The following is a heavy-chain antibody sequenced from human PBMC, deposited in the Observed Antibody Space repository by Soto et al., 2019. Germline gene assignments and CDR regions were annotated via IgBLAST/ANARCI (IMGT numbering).Heavy chain of an antibody. Sequence: SETLSLTCTVSGASISVHSYYWTWIRQPPGKGLEWIGSSYYSGTTYFNPSLKSRATISVDTSKNQFSLRLTSVTAADTAIYYCTRRYNWNDNYFDTWGPGALVTVSS. J-gene: IGHJ5*02. CDR1: GASISVHSYY. V-gene: IGHV4-39*01. D-gene: IGHD1-20*01. CDR3: TRRYNWNDNYFDT. CDR2: SYYSGTT.